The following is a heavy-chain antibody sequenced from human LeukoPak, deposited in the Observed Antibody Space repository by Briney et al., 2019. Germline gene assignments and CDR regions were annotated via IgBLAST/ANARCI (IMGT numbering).Heavy chain of an antibody. D-gene: IGHD3-22*01. V-gene: IGHV4-34*01. CDR2: INHSGST. Sequence: SETLSLTCAVYGGSFSGYYWSWIRQPPGKGLEWIGEINHSGSTNYNPSLKSRVTISVDTSKNQFSLKLSSVTAADTAVYYCARYHYYYDSSGYYRDAFDIWGQGTMVTVSS. CDR1: GGSFSGYY. CDR3: ARYHYYYDSSGYYRDAFDI. J-gene: IGHJ3*02.